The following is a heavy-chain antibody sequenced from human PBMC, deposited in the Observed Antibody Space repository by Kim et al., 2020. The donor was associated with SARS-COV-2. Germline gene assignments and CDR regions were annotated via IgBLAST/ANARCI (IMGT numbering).Heavy chain of an antibody. CDR2: FDPEDGET. CDR1: GYTLTELS. J-gene: IGHJ1*01. D-gene: IGHD2-2*02. CDR3: ATVARYCSSTSCYSSSEYFQH. Sequence: ASVKVSCKVSGYTLTELSMHWVRQAPGKGLEWMGGFDPEDGETIYAQKFQGRVTMTEDTSTDTAYMELSSLRSEDTAVYYCATVARYCSSTSCYSSSEYFQHWGQGTLVTVSS. V-gene: IGHV1-24*01.